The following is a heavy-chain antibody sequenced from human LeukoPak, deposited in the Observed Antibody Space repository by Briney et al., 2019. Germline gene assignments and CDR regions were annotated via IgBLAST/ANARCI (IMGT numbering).Heavy chain of an antibody. CDR3: ARKSSSPFDY. J-gene: IGHJ4*02. Sequence: PSETLSLTCAVYGGSFSGYYWSWIRQPPGKGLEWMGEINHSGSTNYNPSLKIRVTISLDTSTTQFSLKLSSVTAADTAVYYCARKSSSPFDYRGQGTLVTVSS. CDR2: INHSGST. CDR1: GGSFSGYY. V-gene: IGHV4-34*01. D-gene: IGHD6-13*01.